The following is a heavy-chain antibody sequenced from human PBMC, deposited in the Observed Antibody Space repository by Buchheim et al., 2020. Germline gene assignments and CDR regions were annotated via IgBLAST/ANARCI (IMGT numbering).Heavy chain of an antibody. V-gene: IGHV3-48*02. Sequence: EVQLVESGGGLVQPGGSLRLSCAASGFTFSSYSMNWVRQAPGKGLEWVSYISSSSSTIYYADSVKGRFTISRANAKNSLYLQMNGLRDEDTAVYYCARDPCGGDCWWFDPWGQGTL. J-gene: IGHJ5*02. CDR2: ISSSSSTI. D-gene: IGHD2-21*02. CDR3: ARDPCGGDCWWFDP. CDR1: GFTFSSYS.